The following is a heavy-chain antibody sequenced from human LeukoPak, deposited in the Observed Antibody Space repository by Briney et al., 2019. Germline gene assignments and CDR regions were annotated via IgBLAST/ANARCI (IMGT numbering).Heavy chain of an antibody. V-gene: IGHV1-18*01. Sequence: ASVKVSCXASGYTFTSYGISWVRQAPGQGLEWMGWISAYNGNTNYAQKLQGRVTMTTDTSTSTAYMELRSLRSDDTAVYYCARGRYYYDSSGYYWAPGYWGQGTLVTVSS. CDR2: ISAYNGNT. CDR3: ARGRYYYDSSGYYWAPGY. D-gene: IGHD3-22*01. CDR1: GYTFTSYG. J-gene: IGHJ4*02.